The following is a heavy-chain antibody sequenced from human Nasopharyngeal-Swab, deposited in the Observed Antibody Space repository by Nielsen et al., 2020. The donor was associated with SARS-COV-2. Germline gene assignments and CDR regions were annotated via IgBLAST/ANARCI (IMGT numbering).Heavy chain of an antibody. V-gene: IGHV4-34*01. J-gene: IGHJ4*02. CDR3: ARGYSSSWYEGEVRFDY. D-gene: IGHD6-13*01. Sequence: RQAPGKGLEWIGEINHSGSTNYNPSLKSRVTISVDTSKNQFSLKLSSVTAADTAVFYCARGYSSSWYEGEVRFDYWGQGTLVTVSS. CDR2: INHSGST.